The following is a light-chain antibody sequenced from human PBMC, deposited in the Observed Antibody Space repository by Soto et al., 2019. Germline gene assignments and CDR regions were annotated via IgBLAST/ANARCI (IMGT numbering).Light chain of an antibody. V-gene: IGKV3-11*01. CDR2: DAS. CDR3: QQLNSYPLT. J-gene: IGKJ4*01. Sequence: EILFTPSPATLSLSPGERATLSFRASQSVSSYLAWYQQKPGQAPRLLIYDASNRATGIPARFSGSGSGTDFTLTISSLQPEDFATYYCQQLNSYPLTFGGGTKVDIK. CDR1: QSVSSY.